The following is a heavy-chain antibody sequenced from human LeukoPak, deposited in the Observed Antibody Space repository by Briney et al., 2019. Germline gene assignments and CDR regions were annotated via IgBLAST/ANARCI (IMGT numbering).Heavy chain of an antibody. V-gene: IGHV4-34*01. CDR1: GGSFSGYY. Sequence: SETLSLTCAVYGGSFSGYYWSWIRQPPGKGLEWIGEINHSGSTNYNPSLKSRVTISVDTSKNQFSLKLSSVTAADTAVYYCARRRGYCSSTSCSLNWFDPWGQGTLVTVSS. CDR3: ARRRGYCSSTSCSLNWFDP. J-gene: IGHJ5*02. CDR2: INHSGST. D-gene: IGHD2-2*01.